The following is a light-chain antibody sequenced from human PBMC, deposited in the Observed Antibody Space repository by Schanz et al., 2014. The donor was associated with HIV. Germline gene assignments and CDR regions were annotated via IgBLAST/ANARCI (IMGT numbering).Light chain of an antibody. Sequence: EIVMTQSPATLSVSPGERATLSCRASQSVSSNLAWYQQKPGQAPRLLIYGASTRATGIPARFSGSGSGTEFSLIISSLQSEDFAVYYCQQYNDWPPRWTFGQGTKVEMK. CDR2: GAS. CDR3: QQYNDWPPRWT. J-gene: IGKJ1*01. CDR1: QSVSSN. V-gene: IGKV3-15*01.